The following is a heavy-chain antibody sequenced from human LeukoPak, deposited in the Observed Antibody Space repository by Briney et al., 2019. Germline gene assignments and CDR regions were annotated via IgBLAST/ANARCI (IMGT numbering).Heavy chain of an antibody. Sequence: ASVTVSCKASGYTFTSYYMHWVRQAPGQGLEWMGIINPSGGSTSYAQKFQGRVTVTRDTSTSTVYMELSSLRSEDTAVYYCAREGLQNYYDSSGGGHAFDIWGQGTMVTVSS. D-gene: IGHD3-22*01. CDR1: GYTFTSYY. CDR2: INPSGGST. V-gene: IGHV1-46*01. CDR3: AREGLQNYYDSSGGGHAFDI. J-gene: IGHJ3*02.